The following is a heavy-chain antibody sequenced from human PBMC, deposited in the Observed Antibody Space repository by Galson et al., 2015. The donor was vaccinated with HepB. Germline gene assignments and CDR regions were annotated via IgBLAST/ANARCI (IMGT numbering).Heavy chain of an antibody. Sequence: SLRLSCAASGFTFSSYAMHWVRQAPGKGLEWAAVISYDGSNKYYADSVKGRFTISRDNSKNTLYLQMNSLRAEDTAVYYCARSEDTAMALFDYWGQGTLVTVSS. CDR3: ARSEDTAMALFDY. CDR1: GFTFSSYA. CDR2: ISYDGSNK. J-gene: IGHJ4*02. D-gene: IGHD5-18*01. V-gene: IGHV3-30-3*01.